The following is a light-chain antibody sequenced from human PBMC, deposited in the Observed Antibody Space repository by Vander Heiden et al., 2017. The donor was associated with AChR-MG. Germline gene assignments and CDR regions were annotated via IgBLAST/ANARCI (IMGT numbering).Light chain of an antibody. CDR2: GAS. CDR3: QQYWSSPPT. Sequence: EIVLTPSPGTLSLSPGERATLSCRASQSVSGSFLAWYQQKPGQSPRLLIYGASIRATDIPDRFSGSGSGTDFTLAISRLEPEDFAVYYCQQYWSSPPTFGQGTRLETK. CDR1: QSVSGSF. J-gene: IGKJ5*01. V-gene: IGKV3-20*01.